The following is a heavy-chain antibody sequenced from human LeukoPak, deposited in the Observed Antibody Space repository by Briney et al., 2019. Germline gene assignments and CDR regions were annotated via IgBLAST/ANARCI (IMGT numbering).Heavy chain of an antibody. CDR3: ARLSLAYGMDV. Sequence: SETLSLTRTVSGGPINSINYHWGSIRQPPGKGLEWIGSIYYSGSTYYNPSLKSPVTISVDTSKNQFSLKLSSMTAADTAVYYCARLSLAYGMDVWGQGTTVTVSS. V-gene: IGHV4-39*01. J-gene: IGHJ6*02. D-gene: IGHD2/OR15-2a*01. CDR1: GGPINSINYH. CDR2: IYYSGST.